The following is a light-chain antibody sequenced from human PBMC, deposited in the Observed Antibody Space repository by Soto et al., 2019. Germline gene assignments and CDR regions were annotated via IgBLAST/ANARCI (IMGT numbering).Light chain of an antibody. CDR2: GAS. CDR1: QGISNY. J-gene: IGKJ3*01. CDR3: QKYDRAPFT. V-gene: IGKV1-27*01. Sequence: DIQMTQSPSPPSGSVXARVTITCRASQGISNYLAWYQQKPGRLPKLLLFGASTLQSGVPARFSGSGSGTLFTLTINGLLPEDVATYYCQKYDRAPFTFGPGTKVDIK.